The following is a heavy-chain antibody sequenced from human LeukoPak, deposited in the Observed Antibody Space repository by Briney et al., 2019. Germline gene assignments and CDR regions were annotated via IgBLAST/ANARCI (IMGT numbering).Heavy chain of an antibody. CDR2: ISSSSSYI. D-gene: IGHD3-10*01. J-gene: IGHJ3*02. Sequence: GGSLRLSCAASGFTFSSYSMNWVRQAPGKGLEWVSSISSSSSYIYYADSVKGRFTISRDNAKNSLYLQMNSLRAEDTAVYYCASPRPPTYYYGSGSYSKPDDAFDIWGQGTMVSVSS. CDR1: GFTFSSYS. V-gene: IGHV3-21*01. CDR3: ASPRPPTYYYGSGSYSKPDDAFDI.